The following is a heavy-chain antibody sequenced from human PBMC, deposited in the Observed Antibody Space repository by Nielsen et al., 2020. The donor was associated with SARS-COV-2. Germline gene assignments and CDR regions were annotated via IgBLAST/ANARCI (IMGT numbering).Heavy chain of an antibody. Sequence: SETLSLTCTVSGGSISSYYWSWIRQPPGKGLEWIGYIYYSGSTNYNPSLKSRVTISVDTSKNQFSLKLSSVTAADTAVYYCARRRGYSGYDWEVYYFDYWGQGLLVTVSS. CDR3: ARRRGYSGYDWEVYYFDY. J-gene: IGHJ4*02. V-gene: IGHV4-59*08. D-gene: IGHD5-12*01. CDR2: IYYSGST. CDR1: GGSISSYY.